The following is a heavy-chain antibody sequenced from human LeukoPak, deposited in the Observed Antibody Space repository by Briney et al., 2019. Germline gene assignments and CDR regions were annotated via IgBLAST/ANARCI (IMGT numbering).Heavy chain of an antibody. CDR1: GFTFSSYS. D-gene: IGHD2-21*02. CDR2: ISSSSSYI. V-gene: IGHV3-21*01. CDR3: ARDRGGDSDFDY. J-gene: IGHJ4*02. Sequence: GGSLRLSCAASGFTFSSYSMNWVRQAPGKGLEWVSSISSSSSYIYYADSVKGRFTISRDNAKNSLYLQMNSLRAEDTAVYYCARDRGGDSDFDYWGQGTLVTVSS.